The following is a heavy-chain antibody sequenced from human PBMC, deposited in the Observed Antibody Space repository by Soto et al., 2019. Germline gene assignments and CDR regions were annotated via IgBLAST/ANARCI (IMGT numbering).Heavy chain of an antibody. D-gene: IGHD6-19*01. CDR2: ISAYNGNT. V-gene: IGHV1-18*01. J-gene: IGHJ1*01. Sequence: ASVKVSCKASGYTFTSYGISWVRQAPGQGLEWMGWISAYNGNTNYAQKLQGRVTMTTDTSTSTAYMELRSLRSDDTAVYYCARDIGTQYSSGWEYFQHWGQGTLVTVSS. CDR1: GYTFTSYG. CDR3: ARDIGTQYSSGWEYFQH.